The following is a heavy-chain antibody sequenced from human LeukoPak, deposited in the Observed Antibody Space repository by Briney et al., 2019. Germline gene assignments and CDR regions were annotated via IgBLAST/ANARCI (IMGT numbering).Heavy chain of an antibody. J-gene: IGHJ6*02. D-gene: IGHD4-17*01. V-gene: IGHV3-66*01. CDR3: ARGGDPNYYYYYGMDV. CDR1: GFTVSSNY. CDR2: ISGSGGST. Sequence: GGSLRLSCAASGFTVSSNYMSWVRQAPGKGLEWVSAISGSGGSTYYADSVKGRFTISRDNSKNTLYLQMNSLRAEDTAVYYCARGGDPNYYYYYGMDVWGQGTTVTVSS.